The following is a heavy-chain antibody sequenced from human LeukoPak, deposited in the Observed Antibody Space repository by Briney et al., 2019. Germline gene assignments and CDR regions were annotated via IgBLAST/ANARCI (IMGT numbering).Heavy chain of an antibody. CDR1: GYSFTNYA. D-gene: IGHD3-16*02. CDR2: IHPSTGNP. V-gene: IGHV7-4-1*02. CDR3: ARAFQSLGGLSLPDY. J-gene: IGHJ4*02. Sequence: ASVKVSCTASGYSFTNYAMNWVRQAPGQGLEWMGWIHPSTGNPTYAQGFTGRFVFSLDTSVSTTYLQISSLKAEDTAVYFCARAFQSLGGLSLPDYWGQGTLVTVSS.